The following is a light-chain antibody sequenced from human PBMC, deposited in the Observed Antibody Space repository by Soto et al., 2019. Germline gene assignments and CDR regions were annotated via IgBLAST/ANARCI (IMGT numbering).Light chain of an antibody. V-gene: IGKV3-20*01. J-gene: IGKJ1*01. Sequence: DIVLTQSPGTLSLSPGESATLSCRASQSVSSYYLAWYQQKPGQAPRLLIYAASSRATGIPDRFSGGGSGTDFTLTISRLEPEDFAVYYCQQWGSSPWTFGQGTKVEIK. CDR3: QQWGSSPWT. CDR1: QSVSSYY. CDR2: AAS.